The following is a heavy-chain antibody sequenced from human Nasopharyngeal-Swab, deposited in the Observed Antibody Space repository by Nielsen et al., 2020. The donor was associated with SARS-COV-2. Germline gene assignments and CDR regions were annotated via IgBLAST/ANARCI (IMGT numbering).Heavy chain of an antibody. CDR3: ARGVPITLAGGVSSGGNQFDP. Sequence: PEPLSLTCAVSGGSVSSRNWWSWVRQPPRKGLEWLGENYHSGSTNYNPSLKSRVTISVDKSKNHFALKLSSVAAADTAVYYCARGVPITLAGGVSSGGNQFDPWGQGTLVTVSS. J-gene: IGHJ5*02. CDR1: GGSVSSRNW. D-gene: IGHD3-3*01. V-gene: IGHV4-4*03. CDR2: NYHSGST.